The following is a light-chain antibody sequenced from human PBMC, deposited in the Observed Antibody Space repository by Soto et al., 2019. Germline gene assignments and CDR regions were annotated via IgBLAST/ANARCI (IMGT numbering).Light chain of an antibody. CDR3: SSYAGSNKV. Sequence: QSALTQPPSASGSPGQSVTISCTGTSSDVGNYNYVSWYQQQPGKVPKLMIYEVNKRPSGVPDRFSGSKSGNTASLTLSGLQAEDEADYYCSSYAGSNKVFGGGTKVTVL. CDR1: SSDVGNYNY. V-gene: IGLV2-8*01. CDR2: EVN. J-gene: IGLJ3*02.